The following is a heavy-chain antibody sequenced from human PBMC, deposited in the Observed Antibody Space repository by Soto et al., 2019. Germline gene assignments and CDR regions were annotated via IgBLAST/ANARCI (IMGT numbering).Heavy chain of an antibody. CDR2: IWYDGSNK. V-gene: IGHV3-33*01. J-gene: IGHJ4*02. CDR1: GFTFSSYG. CDR3: ARGYCSGGSCYSGLGFDY. Sequence: QVQLVESGGGVVQPGRSLRLSCAASGFTFSSYGMHWVRQAPGKGLEWVAVIWYDGSNKYYADSVKGRFTISRDNFKNTLYPQMNQLRGGDTAVYYCARGYCSGGSCYSGLGFDYWGQGTLVTVSS. D-gene: IGHD2-15*01.